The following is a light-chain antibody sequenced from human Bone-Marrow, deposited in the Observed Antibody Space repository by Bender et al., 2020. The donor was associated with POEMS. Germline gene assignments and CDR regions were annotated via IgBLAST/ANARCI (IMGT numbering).Light chain of an antibody. J-gene: IGLJ3*02. V-gene: IGLV2-23*02. CDR3: VSYGELFTWV. CDR2: EVS. CDR1: SGAFDPHNH. Sequence: QSAPTQPASVSGSPGQTITISCSGTSGAFDPHNHVSWYQQRPGQVPKVIIYEVSNRPSGVSNRFSGSKSGNTASLIISGLQADDEGDYYCVSYGELFTWVFGGGTKLTVL.